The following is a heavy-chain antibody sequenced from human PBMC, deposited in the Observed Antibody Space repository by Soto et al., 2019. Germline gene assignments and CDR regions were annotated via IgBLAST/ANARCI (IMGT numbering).Heavy chain of an antibody. CDR3: ARELTMIVDH. D-gene: IGHD3-22*01. J-gene: IGHJ5*02. CDR1: GYTFTSYD. CDR2: MNPNSGNT. V-gene: IGHV1-8*01. Sequence: QVQLVQSGAEVKKPGASVKVSCKASGYTFTSYDINWVRQATGQGLEWMGWMNPNSGNTGYAQKFQGRVTMTRNTSISTADMELSSLRNEDTDGYYCARELTMIVDHWGQGTLVTVSS.